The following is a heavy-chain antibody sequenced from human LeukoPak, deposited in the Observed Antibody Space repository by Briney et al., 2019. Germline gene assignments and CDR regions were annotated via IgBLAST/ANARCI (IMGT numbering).Heavy chain of an antibody. CDR2: ISYDGSNK. J-gene: IGHJ4*02. V-gene: IGHV3-30*18. CDR1: GFTFSSYG. Sequence: GGSLRLSCAASGFTFSSYGMHWVRQAPGKGLEWVAVISYDGSNKYYADSAKGRFTISRDNSKNTLYLQMNSLRAEDTAVYYCAKDGLAAAGTIAYWGQGTLVTVSS. D-gene: IGHD6-13*01. CDR3: AKDGLAAAGTIAY.